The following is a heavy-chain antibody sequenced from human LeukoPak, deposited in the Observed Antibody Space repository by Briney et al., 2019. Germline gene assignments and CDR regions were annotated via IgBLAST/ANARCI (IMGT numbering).Heavy chain of an antibody. CDR3: AREPDYYDSSGYSGY. CDR2: INHSGST. V-gene: IGHV4-34*01. D-gene: IGHD3-22*01. CDR1: GGSFSGYY. J-gene: IGHJ4*02. Sequence: SETLSLTCAVYGGSFSGYYWSWIRQPPGKGLEWIGEINHSGSTNYNPSLKSRVTISVDTSKNQFSLKLSSVTAADTAVYYCAREPDYYDSSGYSGYWGQGTQVTVSS.